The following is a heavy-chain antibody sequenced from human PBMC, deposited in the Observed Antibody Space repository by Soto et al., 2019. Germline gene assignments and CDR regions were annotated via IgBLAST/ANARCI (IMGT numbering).Heavy chain of an antibody. CDR2: INYSGSS. V-gene: IGHV4-59*08. CDR1: GGSISSYY. Sequence: SETLSLTCTVSGGSISSYYWSWIRQPPGKGLEWIGYINYSGSSNYNPSFKSRVTISVDTSKNQVSLELSSVTAADTALYYCARRVAGWFDPWGQGALVTVSS. CDR3: ARRVAGWFDP. J-gene: IGHJ5*02.